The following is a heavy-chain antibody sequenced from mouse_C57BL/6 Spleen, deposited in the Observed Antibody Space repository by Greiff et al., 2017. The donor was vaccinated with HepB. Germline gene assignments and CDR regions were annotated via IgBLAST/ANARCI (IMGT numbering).Heavy chain of an antibody. CDR1: GYAFSSYW. D-gene: IGHD1-1*01. CDR3: ARSYYGSSDY. V-gene: IGHV1-80*01. CDR2: IYPGDGDT. Sequence: VKLMESGAELVKPGASVKISCKASGYAFSSYWMNWVKQRPGKGLEWIGQIYPGDGDTNYNGKFKGKATLTADKSSSTAYMQLSSPTSEDSAVYFCARSYYGSSDYWGQGTTLTVSS. J-gene: IGHJ2*01.